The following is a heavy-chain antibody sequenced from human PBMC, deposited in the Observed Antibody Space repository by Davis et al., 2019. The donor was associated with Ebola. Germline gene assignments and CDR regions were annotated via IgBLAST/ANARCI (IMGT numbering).Heavy chain of an antibody. J-gene: IGHJ5*02. Sequence: ASVKVSCKASGYTFTSYGISWVRQAPGQGLEWMGWISAYNGNTNYAQKLQGRVTMTTDTSTSTAYMELRSLRSDDTAVYYCARDQGPLLLRFSEVGFDPWGQGTLVTVSS. CDR3: ARDQGPLLLRFSEVGFDP. CDR1: GYTFTSYG. V-gene: IGHV1-18*01. D-gene: IGHD3-10*01. CDR2: ISAYNGNT.